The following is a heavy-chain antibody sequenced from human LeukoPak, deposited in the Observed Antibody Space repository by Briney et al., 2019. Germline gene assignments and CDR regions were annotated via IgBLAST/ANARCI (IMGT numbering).Heavy chain of an antibody. J-gene: IGHJ4*02. Sequence: PGGSLRLSCAASGFTFSSNGMSWVRQAPGKGLEWVSGISGSGGSTYYADSVKGRFTISRDNSKNTLYLQMNSLRAEDTAVYYCAKDEGDLDYYGSWGQGTLLTVSS. CDR2: ISGSGGST. V-gene: IGHV3-23*01. CDR3: AKDEGDLDYYGS. D-gene: IGHD3-10*01. CDR1: GFTFSSNG.